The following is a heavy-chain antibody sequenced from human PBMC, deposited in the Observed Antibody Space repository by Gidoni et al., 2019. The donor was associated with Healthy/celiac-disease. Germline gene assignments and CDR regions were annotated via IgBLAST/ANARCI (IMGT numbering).Heavy chain of an antibody. D-gene: IGHD5-12*01. CDR1: GFTFRSYA. CDR2: ISSNGGST. V-gene: IGHV3-64*01. Sequence: EVQLVESGGGLVQPGGSLRLSCAASGFTFRSYAMHWVRQAPGKGLEYVSAISSNGGSTYYANSVKGRFTISRDNSKNTLYLQMGSLRAEDMAVYYCARADGYNFGMGWYFDLWGRGTLVTVSS. J-gene: IGHJ2*01. CDR3: ARADGYNFGMGWYFDL.